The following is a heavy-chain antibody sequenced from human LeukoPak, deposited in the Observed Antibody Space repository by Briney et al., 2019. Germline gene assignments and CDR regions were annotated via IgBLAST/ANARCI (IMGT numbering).Heavy chain of an antibody. Sequence: PSETLSLTCTVSGGSISSSISYWGWIRQPPGKGLGWIATIYYSGSTYYSPSLKSRVTISVDTSKNQFSLKVTSMTAADTAVYYCARRIVGVIDAFDYWGQGALVTVSS. D-gene: IGHD1-26*01. CDR3: ARRIVGVIDAFDY. CDR2: IYYSGST. V-gene: IGHV4-39*01. CDR1: GGSISSSISY. J-gene: IGHJ4*02.